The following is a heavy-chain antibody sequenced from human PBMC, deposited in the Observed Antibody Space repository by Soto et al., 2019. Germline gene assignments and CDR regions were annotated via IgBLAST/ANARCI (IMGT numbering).Heavy chain of an antibody. CDR1: GFTFSSYA. D-gene: IGHD2-8*01. CDR3: AKEEVLMGYASNYGMDV. V-gene: IGHV3-23*01. CDR2: ISGSGGST. Sequence: EVQLLESGGGLVQPGGSLRLSCAASGFTFSSYAMSWVRQAPGQGLEWVSAISGSGGSTYYADSVKGRFTISRDNSKHTLYLQMNSLRAEDTAVYYRAKEEVLMGYASNYGMDVWGQGSTVTVSS. J-gene: IGHJ6*01.